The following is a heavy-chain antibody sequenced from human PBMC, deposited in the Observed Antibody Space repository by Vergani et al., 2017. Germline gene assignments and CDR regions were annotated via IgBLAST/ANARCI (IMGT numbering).Heavy chain of an antibody. CDR3: VRVKGCKWNDHLYDI. D-gene: IGHD1-1*01. CDR2: IRNKANDYTT. CDR1: GFIFSDHY. V-gene: IGHV3-72*01. J-gene: IGHJ3*02. Sequence: EVQVVESGGGLVQPGGSLRLSCAASGFIFSDHYMDWVRQAPGKGLEWVGRIRNKANDYTTQYAASVKGSFTISRDDSKSYLYLQMNSLQTEGTALYDCVRVKGCKWNDHLYDIWGQGTLVTVSS.